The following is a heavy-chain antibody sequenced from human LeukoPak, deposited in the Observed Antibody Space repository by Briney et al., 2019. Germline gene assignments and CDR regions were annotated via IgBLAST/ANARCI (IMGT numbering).Heavy chain of an antibody. V-gene: IGHV3-7*01. D-gene: IGHD6-25*01. CDR3: ARERQGSSDYDGKESFDY. CDR1: AFRFSNSW. J-gene: IGHJ4*02. Sequence: GGSLRLSCVGSAFRFSNSWMSWVRHVPGKRLEWVANIEQDGREKNYVASVKGRFTISSDNGQSSLYLERHSLRAEDTAVYYCARERQGSSDYDGKESFDYWGQGTLVTISS. CDR2: IEQDGREK.